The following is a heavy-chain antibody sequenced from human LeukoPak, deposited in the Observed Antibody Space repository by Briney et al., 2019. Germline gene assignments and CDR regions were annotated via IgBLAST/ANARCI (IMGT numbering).Heavy chain of an antibody. J-gene: IGHJ5*02. CDR2: INHSGST. D-gene: IGHD1-1*01. V-gene: IGHV4-34*01. CDR3: ALTSDPYFNWFDP. Sequence: SETLSLTCGVYGESFSGYYWSWIRQPPGKGLEWIGDINHSGSTNYNPSLKSRLTMSVDMSKNQFSLKLTSVTAADTAVYYCALTSDPYFNWFDPWGQGTLVTVSS. CDR1: GESFSGYY.